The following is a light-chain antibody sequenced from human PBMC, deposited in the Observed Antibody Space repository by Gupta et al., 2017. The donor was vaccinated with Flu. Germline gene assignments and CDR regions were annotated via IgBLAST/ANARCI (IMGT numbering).Light chain of an antibody. V-gene: IGLV4-69*01. J-gene: IGLJ3*02. CDR2: INSDGSH. Sequence: QLVLTQSPSASASLGASVKLTCILSAGHTNYAIGWHQQQPGKGPRFLMNINSDGSHNKGAGIPDRFSGSRSGTARYLTISDRQSEDEADYYCQAWGAGTHVFGGGTKLTVL. CDR1: AGHTNYA. CDR3: QAWGAGTHV.